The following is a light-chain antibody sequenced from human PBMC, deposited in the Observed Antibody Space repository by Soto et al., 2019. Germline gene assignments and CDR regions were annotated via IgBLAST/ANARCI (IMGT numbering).Light chain of an antibody. CDR1: SSDVGAYNY. Sequence: QSVLTQPASVSGSPGQSITISCTGSSSDVGAYNYVSWYQQHPGKAPKLMIYDVSHRPSGVSHRFSGSKSGNTASLTISGLRSEDEADYYCGSYTTSSNYVFGTGTKLTVL. J-gene: IGLJ1*01. CDR3: GSYTTSSNYV. V-gene: IGLV2-14*01. CDR2: DVS.